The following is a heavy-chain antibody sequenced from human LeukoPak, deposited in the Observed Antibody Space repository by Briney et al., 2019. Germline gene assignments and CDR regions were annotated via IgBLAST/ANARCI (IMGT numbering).Heavy chain of an antibody. J-gene: IGHJ4*02. V-gene: IGHV1-69*04. CDR1: GGTFSSYA. Sequence: SVKVSCKSSGGTFSSYAISWVRQAPGQGLEWVGRIIPILGIANYAQKFQGRVTITADKSTSTAYMELSSLRSEDTAVYYCASPLNYYGSGSPFDYWGQGTLVTVSS. CDR2: IIPILGIA. CDR3: ASPLNYYGSGSPFDY. D-gene: IGHD3-10*01.